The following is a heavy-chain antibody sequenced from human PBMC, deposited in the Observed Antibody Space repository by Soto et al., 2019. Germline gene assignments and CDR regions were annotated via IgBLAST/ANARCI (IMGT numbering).Heavy chain of an antibody. V-gene: IGHV4-59*01. CDR2: IYYSGST. J-gene: IGHJ4*02. Sequence: SETLSLTCTVSGGSISSYYWSWIRQPPGKGLEWIGYIYYSGSTNYNPSLKSRVTISVDTSKNQFSPKLSSVTAADTAVYYCARGKWELLSFDYWGQGTLVTVSS. CDR1: GGSISSYY. D-gene: IGHD1-26*01. CDR3: ARGKWELLSFDY.